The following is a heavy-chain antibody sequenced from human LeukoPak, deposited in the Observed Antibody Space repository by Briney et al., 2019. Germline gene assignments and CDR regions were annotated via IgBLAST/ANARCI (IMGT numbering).Heavy chain of an antibody. CDR3: ARDIRSGWRDYYMDV. J-gene: IGHJ6*03. Sequence: GASVKVSCKASGYTFTGYYMHWVRQAPGQGLEWMGWINPNSGGTNYAQKFQGRVTMTRDTSISTAYMELSRLRSDDTAVYYCARDIRSGWRDYYMDVWGKGTTVTVSS. CDR1: GYTFTGYY. CDR2: INPNSGGT. V-gene: IGHV1-2*02. D-gene: IGHD6-19*01.